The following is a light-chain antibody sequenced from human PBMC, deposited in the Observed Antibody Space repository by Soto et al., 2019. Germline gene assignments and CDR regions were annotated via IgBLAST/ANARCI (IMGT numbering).Light chain of an antibody. CDR3: AAWDDRLSHWV. Sequence: QSVLTQPPSASGTPGQRVTISCSGRSSNIGSNYVYWYQQLPGTAPKLLIYRNNQRPSGVPDRFSGSKSGTSASLAISGLRSEDEADYYCAAWDDRLSHWVFGGGTKLTVL. CDR2: RNN. CDR1: SSNIGSNY. V-gene: IGLV1-47*01. J-gene: IGLJ3*02.